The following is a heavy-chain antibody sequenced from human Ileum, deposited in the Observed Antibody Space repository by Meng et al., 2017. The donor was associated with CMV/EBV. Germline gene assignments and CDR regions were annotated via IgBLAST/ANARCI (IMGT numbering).Heavy chain of an antibody. CDR1: GFSVSPYS. Sequence: SGFSVSPYSMNWVRQAPGKGLEWVSSISSSSSYISYADSVKGRFTISRDNAKNSLYLQMNSLRAEDTAVYYCARPGYSGSYWYYFDYWGQGTLVTVSS. CDR3: ARPGYSGSYWYYFDY. V-gene: IGHV3-21*01. J-gene: IGHJ4*02. D-gene: IGHD1-26*01. CDR2: ISSSSSYI.